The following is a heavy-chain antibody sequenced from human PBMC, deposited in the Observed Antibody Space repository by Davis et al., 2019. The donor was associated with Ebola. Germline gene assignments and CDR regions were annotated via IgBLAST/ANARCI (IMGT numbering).Heavy chain of an antibody. CDR1: GFTFSNAW. CDR2: IKSKTDGGTT. D-gene: IGHD4-11*01. V-gene: IGHV3-15*01. J-gene: IGHJ6*02. CDR3: TTGTVTTFYYGMDV. Sequence: GESLKISCAASGFTFSNAWMSWVRQAPGKGLEWAGRIKSKTDGGTTDYAAPVKGRFTSSRDDSKNTLYLKMNSLKTEDTAVYYCTTGTVTTFYYGMDVWGQGTTVTVSS.